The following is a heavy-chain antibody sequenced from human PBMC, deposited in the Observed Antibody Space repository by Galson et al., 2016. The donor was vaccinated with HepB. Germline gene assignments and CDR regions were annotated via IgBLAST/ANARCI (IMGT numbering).Heavy chain of an antibody. V-gene: IGHV2-70*16. D-gene: IGHD1-26*01. CDR1: GGSNSRFY. CDR2: IDWDDEK. CDR3: ARLVGHIGTRYLDY. J-gene: IGHJ4*02. Sequence: TLSLTCTISGGSNSRFYWSWVRQSPEKGLEWLARIDWDDEKFYSTSLRTRLTISNDASTNHVVLTMTNMDPVATATYYCARLVGHIGTRYLDYRGQGIVVTVSS.